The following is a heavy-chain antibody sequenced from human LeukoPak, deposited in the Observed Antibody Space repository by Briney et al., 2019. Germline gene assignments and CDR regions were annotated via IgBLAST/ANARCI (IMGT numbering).Heavy chain of an antibody. CDR2: ISSDGSST. Sequence: GGSLRLSCSASGFNFSNYWMHWVRQAPGKGLVWVSRISSDGSSTSYADSVKGRFTISRDNAKNTLYLQMNSLRAEDTAVYYCARGGAAMAYYWGQGTLVTVSS. CDR1: GFNFSNYW. CDR3: ARGGAAMAYY. J-gene: IGHJ4*02. D-gene: IGHD5-18*01. V-gene: IGHV3-74*01.